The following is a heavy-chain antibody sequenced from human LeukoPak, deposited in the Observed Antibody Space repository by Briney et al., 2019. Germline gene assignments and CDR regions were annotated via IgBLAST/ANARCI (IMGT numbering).Heavy chain of an antibody. CDR3: AKPTLWSFDY. J-gene: IGHJ4*02. CDR2: ISGSGGST. D-gene: IGHD3-10*01. CDR1: GFTFTSYA. Sequence: GSLRLSCAASGFTFTSYAMSWVRQAPGKGLEWVSGISGSGGSTYYADSVKGRFTISRDNSKNTLYLQMNSLRAEDTAVYYCAKPTLWSFDYWGQGTLVTVSS. V-gene: IGHV3-23*01.